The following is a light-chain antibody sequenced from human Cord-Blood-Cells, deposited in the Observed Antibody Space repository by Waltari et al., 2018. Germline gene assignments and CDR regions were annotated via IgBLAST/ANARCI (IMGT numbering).Light chain of an antibody. CDR3: QQYGSSLWT. CDR1: QSVSSSY. J-gene: IGKJ1*01. V-gene: IGKV3-20*01. Sequence: EIVLTQSPGTLSLSPGARATLSCRASQSVSSSYLAWYQQKPGQAPRLLIYGASSMATGIPDRFSVSGSGTDFTLTISILEPEDFAVYYCQQYGSSLWTFGQGTKVEIK. CDR2: GAS.